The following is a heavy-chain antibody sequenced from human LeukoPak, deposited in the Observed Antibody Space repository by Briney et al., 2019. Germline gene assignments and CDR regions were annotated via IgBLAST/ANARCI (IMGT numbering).Heavy chain of an antibody. CDR2: ISGSRGAT. CDR3: AKSQEDDSSGYYYSNFDY. V-gene: IGHV3-23*01. J-gene: IGHJ4*02. CDR1: GFTFSNYP. D-gene: IGHD3-22*01. Sequence: GGSLRLSCAASGFTFSNYPMSWVRQAPGKGLEWVSAISGSRGATYYADSAKGRFTISRDNSKNALYLQMINLRAEDTAVYYCAKSQEDDSSGYYYSNFDYWGQGALVTVSS.